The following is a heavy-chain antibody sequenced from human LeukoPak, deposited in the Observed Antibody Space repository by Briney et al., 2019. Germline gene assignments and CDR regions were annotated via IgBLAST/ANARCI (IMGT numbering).Heavy chain of an antibody. D-gene: IGHD3-10*01. CDR3: ARDKWAMMYYYGSGTYEDAFDI. CDR2: INPNSGGT. Sequence: ASVKVSCKASGYTFTDYYIHWVRQAPGLGPEWMGWINPNSGGTDYAQKFQGRVTMTWDTSMSTVYMELRSLRSDDTAVYYCARDKWAMMYYYGSGTYEDAFDIWGQGTMVTVSS. CDR1: GYTFTDYY. V-gene: IGHV1-2*02. J-gene: IGHJ3*02.